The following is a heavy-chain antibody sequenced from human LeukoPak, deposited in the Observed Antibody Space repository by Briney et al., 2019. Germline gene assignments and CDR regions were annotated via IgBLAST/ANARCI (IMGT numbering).Heavy chain of an antibody. Sequence: PSETLSLTCAVYGGSFSGYYWSWIRQPPGKGLEWIGEINHSGSTNYNPSLKSRVTVSVDTSKNQFSLKLSSVTAADTAVYYCARGLIAARPGHYFDYWGQGTLVTVSS. J-gene: IGHJ4*02. V-gene: IGHV4-34*01. CDR2: INHSGST. CDR1: GGSFSGYY. CDR3: ARGLIAARPGHYFDY. D-gene: IGHD6-6*01.